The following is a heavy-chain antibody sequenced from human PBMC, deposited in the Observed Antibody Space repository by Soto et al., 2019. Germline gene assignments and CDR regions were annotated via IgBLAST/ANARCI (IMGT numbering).Heavy chain of an antibody. CDR1: GGSISSSSYY. CDR3: ARTRVDKVYAVTSFDY. Sequence: QLQLQESGPGLVKPSETLSLTCTVSGGSISSSSYYWGWIRQPPGKGLEWIGSIYYSGSTYYNPSLKSRVTISVDTSKNQFSLKLSSVTAADTAVYYCARTRVDKVYAVTSFDYWGQGTLVTVSS. V-gene: IGHV4-39*01. D-gene: IGHD4-17*01. CDR2: IYYSGST. J-gene: IGHJ4*02.